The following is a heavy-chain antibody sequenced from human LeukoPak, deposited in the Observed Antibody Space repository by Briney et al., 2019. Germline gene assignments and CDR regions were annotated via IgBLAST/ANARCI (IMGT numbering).Heavy chain of an antibody. V-gene: IGHV3-21*01. CDR1: GFTFSSYS. Sequence: GGSLRLSCAASGFTFSSYSMNWVRQAPGKGLEWVSSIISSRSYIYYADSVKGRFTISRDNAKNSLYLQMNSLRAEDTAVYYCARGLFFRGIVVVPAAADYWGQGTLVTVSS. CDR2: IISSRSYI. J-gene: IGHJ4*02. D-gene: IGHD2-2*01. CDR3: ARGLFFRGIVVVPAAADY.